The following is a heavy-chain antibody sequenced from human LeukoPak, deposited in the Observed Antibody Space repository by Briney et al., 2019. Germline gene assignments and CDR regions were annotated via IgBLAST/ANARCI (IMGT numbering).Heavy chain of an antibody. D-gene: IGHD6-13*01. V-gene: IGHV3-64*01. CDR1: GFNFKNYA. CDR2: ISSTGGKT. J-gene: IGHJ4*02. CDR3: AKTIHAQQQLVRPFFVGPPDY. Sequence: PGGSLRLSCAASGFNFKNYAMHWVRQAPGKGLEYISAISSTGGKTYHANSVKGRFTISRDNPKNTLYLQMGSLRVEDMGVYYCAKTIHAQQQLVRPFFVGPPDYWGQGTLVTVSS.